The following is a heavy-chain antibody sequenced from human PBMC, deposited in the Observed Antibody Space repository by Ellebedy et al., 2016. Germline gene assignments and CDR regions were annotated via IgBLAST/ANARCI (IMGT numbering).Heavy chain of an antibody. V-gene: IGHV3-53*01. CDR3: AREVRGSGWTAFDY. Sequence: RGSLRLSCAASGFTVSSNYMSWVRQAPGKGLEWVSVIYSGGSTYYADSVKGRFTISRDNSKNTLYLQMNSLRAEDTAVYYCAREVRGSGWTAFDYWGQGTLVTVSS. CDR1: GFTVSSNY. CDR2: IYSGGST. D-gene: IGHD6-19*01. J-gene: IGHJ4*02.